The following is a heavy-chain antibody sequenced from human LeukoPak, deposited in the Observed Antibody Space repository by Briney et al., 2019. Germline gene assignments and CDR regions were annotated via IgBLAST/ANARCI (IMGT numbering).Heavy chain of an antibody. Sequence: EASVKVSCKASGYTFTSYDINWVRQATGQGLEWMGWMNPNSGNTGYAQKFQGRVTMTRNTSISTAYMELSSLRSEDTAVYYCARSAGYDFWSGSPYNWFVPWGQGTLVTVSS. CDR1: GYTFTSYD. V-gene: IGHV1-8*01. D-gene: IGHD3-3*01. J-gene: IGHJ5*02. CDR2: MNPNSGNT. CDR3: ARSAGYDFWSGSPYNWFVP.